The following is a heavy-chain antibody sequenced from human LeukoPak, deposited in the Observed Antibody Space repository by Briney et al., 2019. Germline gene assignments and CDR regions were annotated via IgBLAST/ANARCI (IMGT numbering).Heavy chain of an antibody. V-gene: IGHV3-23*01. J-gene: IGHJ6*03. CDR1: RFTFSSYA. CDR3: AKGPGPGYFYYYMDV. CDR2: ITGSGGST. Sequence: GGSLRLSCAASRFTFSSYAMSWVRKAAGKGLEWVSAITGSGGSTYYADSLKGRFIISRDNSKNTLYLQMNSLRAEDTAVYYCAKGPGPGYFYYYMDVWGKGTTVTVSS.